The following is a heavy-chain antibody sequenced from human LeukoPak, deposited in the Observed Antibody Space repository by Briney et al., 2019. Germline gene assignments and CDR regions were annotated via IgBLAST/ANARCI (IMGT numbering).Heavy chain of an antibody. J-gene: IGHJ4*02. D-gene: IGHD4-23*01. CDR3: ARDYGGNSLLY. CDR1: RCTFTGYY. CDR2: INPNSGGT. Sequence: ASVKVSCKASRCTFTGYYLHWVRQAPGQGLEWMGWINPNSGGTNYAQKFQGRVTMTRDTSISTAYMELSRLRSDDTAVYYCARDYGGNSLLYWGQGTLVTVSS. V-gene: IGHV1-2*02.